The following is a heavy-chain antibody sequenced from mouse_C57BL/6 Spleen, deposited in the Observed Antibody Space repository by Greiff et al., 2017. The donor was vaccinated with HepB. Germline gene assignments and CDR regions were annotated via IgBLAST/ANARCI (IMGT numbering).Heavy chain of an antibody. CDR2: ISSGSSTI. CDR3: ARLTTVVAKDYAMDY. Sequence: EVKLVESGGGLVKPGGSLKLSCAASGFTFSDYGMHWVRQAPEKGLEWVAYISSGSSTIYYADTVKGRFAISRDNAKNTLFLQMTSLRSEDTAMYYCARLTTVVAKDYAMDYWGQGTSVTVSS. J-gene: IGHJ4*01. D-gene: IGHD1-1*01. CDR1: GFTFSDYG. V-gene: IGHV5-17*01.